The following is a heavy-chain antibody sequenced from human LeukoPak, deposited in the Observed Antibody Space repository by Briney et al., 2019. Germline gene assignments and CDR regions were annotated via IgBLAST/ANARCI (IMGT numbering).Heavy chain of an antibody. CDR1: GFIFSDYY. V-gene: IGHV3-11*01. D-gene: IGHD3-10*01. CDR3: ARDEGYYYDLGESLDY. Sequence: GGSLRLSCAASGFIFSDYYMNWIRQAPGKGLEWVSYISSSGSTMYYADSVKGRFTISRDNAKNSLSLQMNSLRAEDTAVYYCARDEGYYYDLGESLDYWGQGTLVTVSS. CDR2: ISSSGSTM. J-gene: IGHJ4*02.